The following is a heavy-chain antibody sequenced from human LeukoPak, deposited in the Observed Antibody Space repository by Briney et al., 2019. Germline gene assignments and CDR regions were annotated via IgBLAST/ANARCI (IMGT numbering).Heavy chain of an antibody. D-gene: IGHD3-10*01. J-gene: IGHJ3*02. CDR3: ARVKVWFGESDAFDI. CDR1: GFTFSSYE. CDR2: ISSSGSTI. V-gene: IGHV3-48*03. Sequence: GGSLRLSCAASGFTFSSYEMNWVRQAPGKGLEWVSYISSSGSTINYADSVKGRFTISRDNAKNSLYLQMNSLRAEDTAVYYCARVKVWFGESDAFDIWGQGTMVTVSS.